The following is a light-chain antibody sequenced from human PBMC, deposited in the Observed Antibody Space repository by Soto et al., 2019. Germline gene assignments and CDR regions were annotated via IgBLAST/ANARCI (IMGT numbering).Light chain of an antibody. V-gene: IGKV3-15*01. J-gene: IGKJ1*01. CDR2: GAS. CDR1: QSVSSN. CDR3: QHYNNWPRT. Sequence: EIVMTQSPATLSVSPGERATLSCTASQSVSSNFAWYQQKPGQAPRLLIYGASTRATCIPARFSGSGSETEFTLTISSLQSEDFAVYYCQHYNNWPRTFGQRTKVEIK.